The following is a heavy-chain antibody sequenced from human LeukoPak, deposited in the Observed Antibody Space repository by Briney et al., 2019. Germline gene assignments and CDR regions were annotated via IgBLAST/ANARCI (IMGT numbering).Heavy chain of an antibody. CDR2: IYYSGST. CDR1: GGSIRSYY. J-gene: IGHJ5*02. Sequence: SETLSLTCTVSGGSIRSYYWSWIRQPPGKGLEWIGYIYYSGSTNYNPSLKSRVTISVDTSKNQFSLKLSSVTAADTAVYYCARIGEQYSSSWYWFDPWGQGTLVTVSS. V-gene: IGHV4-59*01. CDR3: ARIGEQYSSSWYWFDP. D-gene: IGHD6-13*01.